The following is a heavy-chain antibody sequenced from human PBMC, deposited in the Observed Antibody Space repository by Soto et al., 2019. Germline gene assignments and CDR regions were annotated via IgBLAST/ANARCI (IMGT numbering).Heavy chain of an antibody. V-gene: IGHV1-24*01. CDR3: VTVQRQGGTWSYVYVMDV. CDR1: GDTLTDLS. Sequence: QVQLVQSGAEVKKPGASVKVSCKVSGDTLTDLSIHWVREAPGKGLEWMGGFDPGDAKTINAQKFQGRVTMTEDTSADTAYMERSSLRSEYTAVNYCVTVQRQGGTWSYVYVMDVWGQGTTVTVSS. CDR2: FDPGDAKT. J-gene: IGHJ6*02. D-gene: IGHD6-25*01.